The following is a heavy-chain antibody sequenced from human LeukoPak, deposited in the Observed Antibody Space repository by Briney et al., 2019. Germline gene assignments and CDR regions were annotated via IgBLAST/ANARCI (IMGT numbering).Heavy chain of an antibody. Sequence: EGSLRLSCAASGFTSSSYWMHWVRQDPGKGLVWVSRITSDGSSTSHADSVKGRFTTSRDNAKNTLYLQMNSLRAEDTAVYYCAGGGSTWLEYWGQGSLVTVSS. D-gene: IGHD6-13*01. CDR3: AGGGSTWLEY. J-gene: IGHJ4*02. CDR1: GFTSSSYW. V-gene: IGHV3-74*01. CDR2: ITSDGSST.